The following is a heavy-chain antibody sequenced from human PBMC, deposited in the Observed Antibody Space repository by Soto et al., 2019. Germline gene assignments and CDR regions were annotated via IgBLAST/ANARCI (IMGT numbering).Heavy chain of an antibody. CDR3: ARDWNPTIFGVVIIGNWFDP. CDR2: TYYRSKWYN. V-gene: IGHV6-1*01. Sequence: SQTLSLTCAISGDSVSSNSAAWNWIRQSPSRGLEWLGRTYYRSKWYNDYAVSVESRITINPDTSKNQFSLQLNSVTPEDTAVYYCARDWNPTIFGVVIIGNWFDPWGQGTLVTVSS. J-gene: IGHJ5*02. CDR1: GDSVSSNSAA. D-gene: IGHD3-3*01.